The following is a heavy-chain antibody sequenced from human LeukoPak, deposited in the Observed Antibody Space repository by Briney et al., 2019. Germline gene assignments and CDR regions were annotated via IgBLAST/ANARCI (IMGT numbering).Heavy chain of an antibody. D-gene: IGHD3-22*01. Sequence: GGSLRLSCAASGFTFSDYYMSWIRQAPGKGLEWVSYISPHGITIHYADSVKGRFTISRDNAKNSLYLQMNSLRAEDTAVYYCGRVGDGSGYYWDSWGQGALVTVSS. CDR2: ISPHGITI. V-gene: IGHV3-11*01. CDR1: GFTFSDYY. J-gene: IGHJ4*02. CDR3: GRVGDGSGYYWDS.